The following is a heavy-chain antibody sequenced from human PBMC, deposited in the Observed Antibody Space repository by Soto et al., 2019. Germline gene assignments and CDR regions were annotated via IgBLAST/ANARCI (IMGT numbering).Heavy chain of an antibody. CDR2: ISYDGSNK. V-gene: IGHV3-30*18. Sequence: GGSLRLSCAASGFTFSSYGMHWVRQAPGKGLEWVAVISYDGSNKYYADSVKGRFTISRDNSKNTLYLQMNSLRAEDTAVYYCAKNDILTGYYISVDYWGQGTLVTVSS. D-gene: IGHD3-9*01. CDR1: GFTFSSYG. J-gene: IGHJ4*02. CDR3: AKNDILTGYYISVDY.